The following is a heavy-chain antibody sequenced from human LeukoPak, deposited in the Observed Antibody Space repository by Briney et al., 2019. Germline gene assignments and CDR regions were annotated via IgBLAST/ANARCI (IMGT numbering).Heavy chain of an antibody. Sequence: ASVKVSCKASGGTFSSYAISWVRQAPGQGLELMGGIIPIFGTANYAQKFQGRVTITADESTSTAYMELSSLRSEDTAVYYCARDLPAEYDILTGDGMDVWGQGTTVTVSS. V-gene: IGHV1-69*01. CDR3: ARDLPAEYDILTGDGMDV. CDR1: GGTFSSYA. D-gene: IGHD3-9*01. CDR2: IIPIFGTA. J-gene: IGHJ6*02.